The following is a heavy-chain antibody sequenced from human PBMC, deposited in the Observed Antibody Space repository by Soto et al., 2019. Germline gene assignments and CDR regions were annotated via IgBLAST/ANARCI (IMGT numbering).Heavy chain of an antibody. D-gene: IGHD6-6*01. Sequence: VKVSCKASGGTFSSYAISWVRQAPGQGLEWMGGIIPIFGTANYAQKFQGRVTITADESTSTAYMELSSLRSEDTAVYYCARRGRSIAARSSPFDYWGQGTLVTVSS. V-gene: IGHV1-69*13. CDR3: ARRGRSIAARSSPFDY. J-gene: IGHJ4*02. CDR1: GGTFSSYA. CDR2: IIPIFGTA.